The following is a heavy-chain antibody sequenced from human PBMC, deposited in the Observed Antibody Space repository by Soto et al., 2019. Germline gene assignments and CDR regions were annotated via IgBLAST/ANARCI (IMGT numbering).Heavy chain of an antibody. J-gene: IGHJ4*02. V-gene: IGHV1-3*01. CDR2: INPVNGNT. D-gene: IGHD3-22*01. CDR1: GYTFTTYT. CDR3: ARARTYYYDSSFDY. Sequence: ASVKVSCKASGYTFTTYTMNWVRQAPGQRLEWMGWINPVNGNTKSSQKFQDRVIITRDTSASTAYMELRSLRSEDTAVYYCARARTYYYDSSFDYWGQGTLVTVSS.